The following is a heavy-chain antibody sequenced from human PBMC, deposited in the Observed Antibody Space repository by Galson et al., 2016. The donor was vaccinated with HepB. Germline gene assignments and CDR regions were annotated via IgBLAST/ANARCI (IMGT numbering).Heavy chain of an antibody. Sequence: SLRLSCAASGFTFDDYAMHWVRQTPGKGLEWVSGIGWNSAYIDYADSVKGRFTISRDNAENSLYLQMNSLRAGDTAVYYCARDQGYSGSYLRYFDLWGRGTLVTVSS. CDR2: IGWNSAYI. V-gene: IGHV3-9*01. J-gene: IGHJ2*01. CDR1: GFTFDDYA. D-gene: IGHD1-26*01. CDR3: ARDQGYSGSYLRYFDL.